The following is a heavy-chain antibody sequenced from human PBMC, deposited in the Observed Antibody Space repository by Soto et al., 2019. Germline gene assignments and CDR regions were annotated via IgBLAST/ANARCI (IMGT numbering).Heavy chain of an antibody. V-gene: IGHV4-39*01. CDR3: ARHFVAVVIKGWGY. CDR2: TYYNGNA. D-gene: IGHD3-10*01. J-gene: IGHJ4*02. Sequence: SETLSLTCNVSGGSIDRSNYYWDWLRQPPGKGLEWIGTTYYNGNAYYNPSLRSRVSMSVDTSKNQFSLKLISVTAADTAVYYCARHFVAVVIKGWGYWGQGTLVTVSS. CDR1: GGSIDRSNYY.